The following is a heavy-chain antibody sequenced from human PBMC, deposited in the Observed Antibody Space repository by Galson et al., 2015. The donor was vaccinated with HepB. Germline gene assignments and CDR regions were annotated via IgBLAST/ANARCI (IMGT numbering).Heavy chain of an antibody. CDR2: FDPEDGET. CDR1: GYTLTELS. CDR3: ATGLGVSSGYSSYYYGMDV. Sequence: SVKVSCKVSGYTLTELSMHWVRQAPGKGLEWMGGFDPEDGETIYAQKFQGRVTMTEDTSTDTAYMELSSLRSEDTAVYYCATGLGVSSGYSSYYYGMDVWGQGTTVTVSS. V-gene: IGHV1-24*01. D-gene: IGHD3-22*01. J-gene: IGHJ6*02.